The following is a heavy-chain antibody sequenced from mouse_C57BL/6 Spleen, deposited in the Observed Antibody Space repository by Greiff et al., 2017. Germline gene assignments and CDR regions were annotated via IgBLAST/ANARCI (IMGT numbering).Heavy chain of an antibody. CDR3: AITTVVATPFDY. CDR1: GYAFSSSW. Sequence: VQLQQSGPELVKPGASVKISCKASGYAFSSSWMNWVKQRPGKGLEWIGRIYPGDGDTNYNGKFKGKATLTADKSSSTAYMQLSSLTSEDSAVYFGAITTVVATPFDYWGQGTTLTVSS. D-gene: IGHD1-1*01. V-gene: IGHV1-82*01. CDR2: IYPGDGDT. J-gene: IGHJ2*01.